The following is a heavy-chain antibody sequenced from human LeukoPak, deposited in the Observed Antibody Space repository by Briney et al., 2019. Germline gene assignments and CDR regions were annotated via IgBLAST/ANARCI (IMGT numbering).Heavy chain of an antibody. CDR3: AKGAFFLEWSENKIFDY. CDR1: GFTFSSYV. CDR2: FSTSGGST. Sequence: GRSLRLSCAASGFTFSSYVMSWIRQAPGKGLEWVSTFSTSGGSTYYADSVRGRFTISRDNSKNTLYLQMNSLRAEDTAVYYCAKGAFFLEWSENKIFDYWGQGTLVTVSS. D-gene: IGHD3-3*01. V-gene: IGHV3-23*01. J-gene: IGHJ4*02.